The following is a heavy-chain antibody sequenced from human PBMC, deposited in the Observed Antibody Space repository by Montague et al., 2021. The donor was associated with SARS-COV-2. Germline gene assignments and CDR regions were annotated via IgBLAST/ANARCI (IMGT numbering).Heavy chain of an antibody. CDR3: ARSPEPMIILIITSLNWYFDL. D-gene: IGHD3-22*01. Sequence: TLSLTCTVSGGSIRSGGYYWSWIRQHPGKGLEWIGYIYYSGSTYYNPSLKSRVTISVDTSKNQFSLKMSSVTAADTAVYYCARSPEPMIILIITSLNWYFDLWGRGTLVTVSS. CDR2: IYYSGST. V-gene: IGHV4-31*03. CDR1: GGSIRSGGYY. J-gene: IGHJ2*01.